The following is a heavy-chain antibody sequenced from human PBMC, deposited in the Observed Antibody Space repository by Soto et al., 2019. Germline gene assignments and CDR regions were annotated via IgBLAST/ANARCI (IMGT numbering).Heavy chain of an antibody. CDR2: IIPIFGTA. V-gene: IGHV1-69*12. D-gene: IGHD3-16*01. J-gene: IGHJ6*02. CDR3: APHLGGNHYDSGMDV. CDR1: GGTFSSYA. Sequence: QVQLVQSGAEVKKPGSSVKVSCKASGGTFSSYAISWVRQAPGQGLEWMGGIIPIFGTADYAQKFQGRVTMTADDLTSTAYMARSTLRSEGQAVYYCAPHLGGNHYDSGMDVWGQGTTVTGSS.